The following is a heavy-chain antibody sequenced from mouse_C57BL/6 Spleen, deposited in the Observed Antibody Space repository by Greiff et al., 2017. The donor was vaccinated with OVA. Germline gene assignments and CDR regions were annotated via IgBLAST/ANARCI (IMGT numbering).Heavy chain of an antibody. CDR2: INPNNGGT. D-gene: IGHD4-1*01. CDR3: ARLGRGGFDY. CDR1: GYTFTDYY. J-gene: IGHJ2*01. V-gene: IGHV1-26*01. Sequence: EVQLQQSGPELVKPGASVKISCKASGYTFTDYYMNWVKQSHGKSLEWIGDINPNNGGTSYNQKFKGKATLTVDKSSSTAYMELRSLTSEDSAVYYCARLGRGGFDYWGQGTTLTVSS.